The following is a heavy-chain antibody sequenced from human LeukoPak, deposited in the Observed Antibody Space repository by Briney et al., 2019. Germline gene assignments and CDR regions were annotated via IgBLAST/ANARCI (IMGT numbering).Heavy chain of an antibody. CDR1: GFTFSSYA. J-gene: IGHJ4*02. CDR2: ISSSGGDI. CDR3: ASLDTAIDY. Sequence: PGGSLRLSCAASGFTFSSYAMSWVRQAPGKGLEWVSVISSSGGDIYYADSVKGRFTISRDNSKNSLYLQMNSLRAEDTAVYYCASLDTAIDYWGQGTLVTVSS. D-gene: IGHD5-18*01. V-gene: IGHV3-23*01.